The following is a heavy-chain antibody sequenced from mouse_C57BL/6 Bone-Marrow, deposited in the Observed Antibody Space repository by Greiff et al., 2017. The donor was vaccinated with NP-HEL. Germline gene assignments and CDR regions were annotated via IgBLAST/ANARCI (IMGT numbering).Heavy chain of an antibody. CDR1: FFSINIYFY. J-gene: IGHJ1*03. V-gene: IGHV3-3*01. D-gene: IGHD1-1*01. CDR2: TFYSGIT. CDR3: ARDPYGNLYFDV. Sequence: PLVESRHSLLLPSPTLSLPFPFPFFSINIYFYFIFIRQFPGNKLEYIGYTFYSGITYYNPSLESRTYITRATSKNPFELNLSSVTTEDTATYDCARDPYGNLYFDVWGTGTTVTVSS.